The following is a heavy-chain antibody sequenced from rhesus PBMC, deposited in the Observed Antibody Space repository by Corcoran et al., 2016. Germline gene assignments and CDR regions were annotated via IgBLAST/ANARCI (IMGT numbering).Heavy chain of an antibody. CDR1: GGSLSSSY. CDR2: IDGRVITT. Sequence: QLPLQESGPGLVKPSETLSVTCAVSGGSLSSSYWSWIRQAPGTGLEWIGLIDGRVITTYDNPDRKMLVILAVDTAKNQLSLKLSSGTAADTAGYYCASEGPPAYDALDSGGQGVVVTVSS. D-gene: IGHD1-14*01. V-gene: IGHV4-169*02. J-gene: IGHJ6*01. CDR3: ASEGPPAYDALDS.